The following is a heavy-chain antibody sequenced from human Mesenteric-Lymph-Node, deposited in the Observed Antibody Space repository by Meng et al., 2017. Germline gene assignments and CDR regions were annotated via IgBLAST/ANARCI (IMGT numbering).Heavy chain of an antibody. D-gene: IGHD2-2*01. CDR1: GGSFSGYY. V-gene: IGHV4-34*01. CDR2: INHSGST. CDR3: ASGRKYCSSTSCYGQFDY. J-gene: IGHJ4*02. Sequence: VQLQEWGVGLLEASEYLSRTCAVYGGSFSGYYWSWIRQPPGKGLEWIGEINHSGSTNYNPSLKSRVTISVDKSKNQFSLKLSSVTAADTAVYYCASGRKYCSSTSCYGQFDYWGQGTLVTVSS.